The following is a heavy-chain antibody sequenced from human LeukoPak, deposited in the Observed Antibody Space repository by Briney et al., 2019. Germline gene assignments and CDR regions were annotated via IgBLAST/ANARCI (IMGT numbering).Heavy chain of an antibody. Sequence: ASVKVSCKASGYTFTSYGISWVRQAPGQGLEWMGWISAYNGNTNYAQKLQGRVTMTTDTSTSTAYMELRSLRSDDTAVYYCARAGSGSYRVGYFDYWGQGTLVTVSS. J-gene: IGHJ4*02. CDR3: ARAGSGSYRVGYFDY. CDR1: GYTFTSYG. D-gene: IGHD1-26*01. V-gene: IGHV1-18*01. CDR2: ISAYNGNT.